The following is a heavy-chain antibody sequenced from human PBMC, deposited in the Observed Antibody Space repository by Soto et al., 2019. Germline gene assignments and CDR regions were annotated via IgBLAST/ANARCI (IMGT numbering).Heavy chain of an antibody. CDR3: ASGEDYGSGTKDWYLDY. D-gene: IGHD3-10*01. CDR2: ISAYNGNT. Sequence: ASVKVSCKASGYTFTTYGISWVRQAPGQGLEWMGWISAYNGNTNYEQKLQGRVTMTTDKSTSTAYMELRSLRSDDTAVYYCASGEDYGSGTKDWYLDYWGQGTLVTVSS. CDR1: GYTFTTYG. J-gene: IGHJ4*02. V-gene: IGHV1-18*04.